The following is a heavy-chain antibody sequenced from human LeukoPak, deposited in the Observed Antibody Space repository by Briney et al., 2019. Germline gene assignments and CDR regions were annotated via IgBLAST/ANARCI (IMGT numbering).Heavy chain of an antibody. J-gene: IGHJ4*01. CDR3: ATYTYFYNSSGYYWGTYFDY. Sequence: SETLSLTCTVSGGSISSYYWSWIRQPPGKGLEWIGYIYYSGSTNYNPSLKSRVTISVDTSKNRFSLRLSSVTAADTAVYYCATYTYFYNSSGYYWGTYFDYWGQGTLVTVSS. V-gene: IGHV4-59*08. CDR2: IYYSGST. D-gene: IGHD3-22*01. CDR1: GGSISSYY.